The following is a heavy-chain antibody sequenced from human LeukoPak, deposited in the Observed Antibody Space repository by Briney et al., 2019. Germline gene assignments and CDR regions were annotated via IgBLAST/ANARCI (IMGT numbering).Heavy chain of an antibody. Sequence: SETLSLTCAVYGGSVSGYYWSWIRQPPGKGLEWIGEMNDSGNTNYNPSLKSPLTISVDTSNHQLSLKLSSVTAADTPAYYCARGRRGIGYDFWNRYRWFDPRGQGTLVTVSS. V-gene: IGHV4-34*01. CDR2: MNDSGNT. D-gene: IGHD3-3*01. J-gene: IGHJ5*02. CDR1: GGSVSGYY. CDR3: ARGRRGIGYDFWNRYRWFDP.